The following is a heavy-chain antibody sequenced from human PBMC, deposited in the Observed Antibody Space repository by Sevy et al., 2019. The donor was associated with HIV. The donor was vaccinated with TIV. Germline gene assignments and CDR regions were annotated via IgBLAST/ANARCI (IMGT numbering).Heavy chain of an antibody. D-gene: IGHD5-12*01. CDR2: ISGSGGRK. CDR1: GFTFSSYA. CDR3: ATGWLSGYDASFAY. J-gene: IGHJ4*02. Sequence: GGSLRLSCAASGFTFSSYAMSWVRQAPGKGLEWVAAISGSGGRKYYADSVKGRFTISRDNSKNTLYLQMNSLRAEDTAVYYCATGWLSGYDASFAYWGQGTLVTVSS. V-gene: IGHV3-23*01.